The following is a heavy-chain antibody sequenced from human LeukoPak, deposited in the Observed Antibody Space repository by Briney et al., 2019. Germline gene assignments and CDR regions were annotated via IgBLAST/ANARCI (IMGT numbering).Heavy chain of an antibody. CDR2: ISAYNGNT. Sequence: GASVKVSCKASGYTFTSYGISWVRQAPGQGLEWMGWISAYNGNTNYAQKLQGRVTMTTDTPTSTAYKVLMSRRSEDAAVEYCARERGIAVAGNIYYYYGMDVWGKGTTVTVSS. J-gene: IGHJ6*04. CDR3: ARERGIAVAGNIYYYYGMDV. CDR1: GYTFTSYG. D-gene: IGHD6-19*01. V-gene: IGHV1-18*04.